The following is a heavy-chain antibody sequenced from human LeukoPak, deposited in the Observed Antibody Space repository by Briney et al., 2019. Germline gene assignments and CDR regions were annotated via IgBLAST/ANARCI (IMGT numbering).Heavy chain of an antibody. D-gene: IGHD1-26*01. V-gene: IGHV3-9*01. Sequence: GGSLRLSCAASGFMFDDYAMHWVRQAPGKGLEWVSGIYWNSANIDYAESVKGRFTISRDNAKNSLYLQMNSLRPEDTAIYFCVKEIKKWLGAIDNWGQGTLVTVSS. CDR2: IYWNSANI. CDR1: GFMFDDYA. CDR3: VKEIKKWLGAIDN. J-gene: IGHJ4*02.